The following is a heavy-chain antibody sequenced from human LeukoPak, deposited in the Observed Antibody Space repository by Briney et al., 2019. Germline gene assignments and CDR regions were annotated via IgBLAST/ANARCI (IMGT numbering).Heavy chain of an antibody. J-gene: IGHJ5*02. CDR1: GFSFSTYW. V-gene: IGHV3-7*01. CDR3: ARGVVVVVAATYNWFDP. D-gene: IGHD2-15*01. CDR2: IKPDGSEI. Sequence: GGSLRLSCAASGFSFSTYWMGWVRQAPGKGLEWVANIKPDGSEIDYVDSVKGRFTISRDNAKGSLYFQMNSLRAEDTAVYYCARGVVVVVAATYNWFDPWGQGTLVTVSS.